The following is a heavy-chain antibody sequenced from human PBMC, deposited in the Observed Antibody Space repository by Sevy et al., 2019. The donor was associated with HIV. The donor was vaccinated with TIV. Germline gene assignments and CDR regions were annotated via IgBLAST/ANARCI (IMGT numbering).Heavy chain of an antibody. CDR2: ISWNSGNI. V-gene: IGHV3-9*01. J-gene: IGHJ4*02. Sequence: GGSLRLSCAASGFTFDDYAMHWVRQAPGKGLEWVSGISWNSGNIGYADSVKGRFTISRDNAKNSLYLQMNSLRAEDTALYYRAKYSTYDSGGYFDYWGQGSQVTVSS. D-gene: IGHD2-15*01. CDR3: AKYSTYDSGGYFDY. CDR1: GFTFDDYA.